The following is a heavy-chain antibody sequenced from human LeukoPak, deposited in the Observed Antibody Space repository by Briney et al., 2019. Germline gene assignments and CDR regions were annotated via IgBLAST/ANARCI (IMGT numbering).Heavy chain of an antibody. CDR2: ISSSSSTI. CDR1: GFTFSSYS. D-gene: IGHD3-9*01. Sequence: GGSLRLSCAASGFTFSSYSMNWVRQAPGKGLEWVSYISSSSSTIHYADSVKGRFTISRDNAKNSPYLQMNSLRAEDMAVYYCAREGYDILTGFDYWGQGTLVTVSS. CDR3: AREGYDILTGFDY. V-gene: IGHV3-48*04. J-gene: IGHJ4*02.